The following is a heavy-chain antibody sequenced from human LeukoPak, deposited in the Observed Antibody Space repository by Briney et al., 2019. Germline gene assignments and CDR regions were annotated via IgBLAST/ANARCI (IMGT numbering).Heavy chain of an antibody. Sequence: GESLRLSCTASVYTFSNYAMSWVRQAPGKGLEWVSGISGSGSDIYYADSVKGRFTISRYNSRNTLYLQVSSLRADDTALYYCAKDPLVHRTGLYYFDDWDQGTLVTVSS. CDR1: VYTFSNYA. J-gene: IGHJ4*02. CDR2: ISGSGSDI. D-gene: IGHD6-19*01. CDR3: AKDPLVHRTGLYYFDD. V-gene: IGHV3-23*01.